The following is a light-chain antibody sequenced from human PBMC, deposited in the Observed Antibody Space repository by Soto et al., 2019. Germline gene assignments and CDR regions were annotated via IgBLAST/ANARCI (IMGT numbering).Light chain of an antibody. CDR1: QSVSKN. J-gene: IGKJ1*01. CDR3: QQYGSILRT. Sequence: EIVLTQSPGTLSLSPGERATLSCRASQSVSKNLAWYQKKSGQAPRLLIYGASSRATGIPDRFSGSGSGTDFTLTIRGLEPEDFAGYSCQQYGSILRTFGQGTKVEI. CDR2: GAS. V-gene: IGKV3-20*01.